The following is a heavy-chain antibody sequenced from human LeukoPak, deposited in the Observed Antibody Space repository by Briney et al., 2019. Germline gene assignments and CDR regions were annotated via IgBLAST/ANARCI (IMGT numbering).Heavy chain of an antibody. J-gene: IGHJ4*02. V-gene: IGHV3-30*02. Sequence: GGSLRLSCAASGFTFSSYGIHRVRQAPGKGLEWVAFIQYDGSNKYYADSVKGRFTISRDNSKNTLYLQMNSLRAEDTAVYYCAKDKSSSSSSGLKYYFDYWGQGTLVTVSS. CDR1: GFTFSSYG. D-gene: IGHD6-6*01. CDR2: IQYDGSNK. CDR3: AKDKSSSSSSGLKYYFDY.